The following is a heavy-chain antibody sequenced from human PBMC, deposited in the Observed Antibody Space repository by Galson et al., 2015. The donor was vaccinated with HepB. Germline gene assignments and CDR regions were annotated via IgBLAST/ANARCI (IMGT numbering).Heavy chain of an antibody. D-gene: IGHD6-13*01. CDR3: ARANPTSSWLRAPGWFDP. J-gene: IGHJ5*02. Sequence: SLRLSCAASGFTFSSYWMHWVRQAPGKGLVWVSRINSDGSSTSYADSVKGRFTISRDNAKNTLYLQMNSLRAEDTAVYYCARANPTSSWLRAPGWFDPWGQGTLVTVSS. CDR2: INSDGSST. CDR1: GFTFSSYW. V-gene: IGHV3-74*01.